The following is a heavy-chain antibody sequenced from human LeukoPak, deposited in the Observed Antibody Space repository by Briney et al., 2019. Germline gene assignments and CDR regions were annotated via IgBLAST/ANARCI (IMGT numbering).Heavy chain of an antibody. CDR1: GGSFSGYY. CDR3: ARRGLAGAAAWNY. D-gene: IGHD6-13*01. Sequence: SETLSLTCAVYGGSFSGYYWSWIRQPPGKGLEWIGEINHSGSTNYNPSLKSRVTISVDTSKNQFSLKLSSVTAADTAVYYCARRGLAGAAAWNYWGQGTLVTVSS. V-gene: IGHV4-34*01. J-gene: IGHJ4*02. CDR2: INHSGST.